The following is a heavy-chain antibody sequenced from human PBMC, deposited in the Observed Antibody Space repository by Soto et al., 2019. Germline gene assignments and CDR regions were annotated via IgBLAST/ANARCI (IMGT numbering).Heavy chain of an antibody. J-gene: IGHJ4*02. Sequence: EVQLAESGGGLVQPGGSLRLSCAATGFTFSNYWMHWVSQVPGRGLVWVSRINPDGSSTNYADSVKGRFTMSRDNAKNMVYLEMNSLRAEDTAVYYCARDNWNSYWGQGILVTVSS. CDR3: ARDNWNSY. CDR1: GFTFSNYW. CDR2: INPDGSST. V-gene: IGHV3-74*01. D-gene: IGHD1-7*01.